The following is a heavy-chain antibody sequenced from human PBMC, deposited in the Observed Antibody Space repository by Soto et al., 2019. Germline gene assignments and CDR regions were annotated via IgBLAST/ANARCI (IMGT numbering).Heavy chain of an antibody. CDR2: IYYSGST. V-gene: IGHV4-59*01. D-gene: IGHD1-26*01. CDR3: ARRYGGNFDY. J-gene: IGHJ4*02. CDR1: GGSISSYY. Sequence: SETLSLTCTVSGGSISSYYWSWIRQPPGKGLEWIGYIYYSGSTNYNPSLKSRVSISVDTSKNQFSLKLSSVTAADTAVYYCARRYGGNFDYWGQGTLVTSPQ.